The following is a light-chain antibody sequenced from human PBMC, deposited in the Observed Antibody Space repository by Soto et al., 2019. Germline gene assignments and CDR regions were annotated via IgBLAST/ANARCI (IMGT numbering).Light chain of an antibody. Sequence: AIQLTQSPSSLSASVGDRVTITCRASQGISSALAWYQQKPGKAPKLLIYDASSLESGVPSRFSGSGSGTDFTLTISSLQPEDFATYYCQQFNSYPHDETFGQRTKVDIK. V-gene: IGKV1-13*02. J-gene: IGKJ1*01. CDR3: QQFNSYPHDET. CDR2: DAS. CDR1: QGISSA.